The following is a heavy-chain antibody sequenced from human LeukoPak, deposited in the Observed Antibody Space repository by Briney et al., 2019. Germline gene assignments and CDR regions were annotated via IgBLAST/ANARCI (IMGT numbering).Heavy chain of an antibody. Sequence: GGSLRLSCAASGFTFSSYAMHWVRQAPGKGLEWVAVISYDGSNKYYADFVKGRFPISRDNSKNTLYLQMNSLRAEDTAVYYCARMEGDYGGKNWFDPWGQGTLVTVSS. CDR3: ARMEGDYGGKNWFDP. J-gene: IGHJ5*02. V-gene: IGHV3-30*04. CDR1: GFTFSSYA. CDR2: ISYDGSNK. D-gene: IGHD4-23*01.